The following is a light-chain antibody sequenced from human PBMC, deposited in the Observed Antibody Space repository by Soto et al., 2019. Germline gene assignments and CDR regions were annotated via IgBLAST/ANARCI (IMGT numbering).Light chain of an antibody. CDR1: QSISSF. Sequence: DIQMTQSPSSLSASVGDRVTITCRASQSISSFLNWYQQKPGKAPKLLIYTASSLQSGVPSRFSGSGSGTDFTLTISSRQPEDFATYYCQQSYTMTTFGGGTKVEIK. V-gene: IGKV1-39*01. J-gene: IGKJ4*01. CDR3: QQSYTMTT. CDR2: TAS.